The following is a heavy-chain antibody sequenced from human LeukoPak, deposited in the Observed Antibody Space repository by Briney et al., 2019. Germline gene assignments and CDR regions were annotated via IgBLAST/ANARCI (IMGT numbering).Heavy chain of an antibody. CDR3: ARTPAQQLPPYYYYGMDV. CDR1: GFTFSSYS. CDR2: ISSSSSYI. V-gene: IGHV3-21*01. Sequence: GGSLRLSCAASGFTFSSYSMNWVRQAPGKGLEWVSSISSSSSYIYYADSVKGRFTISRDNAKNSLYLQMNSLRAEDTAVYYFARTPAQQLPPYYYYGMDVWGQGTTVTVSS. J-gene: IGHJ6*02. D-gene: IGHD6-13*01.